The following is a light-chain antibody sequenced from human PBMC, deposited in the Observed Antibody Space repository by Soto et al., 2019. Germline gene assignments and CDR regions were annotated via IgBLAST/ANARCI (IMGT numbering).Light chain of an antibody. CDR1: SSDVGGYNF. J-gene: IGLJ2*01. CDR2: DVS. CDR3: SSFTSSDTLVV. V-gene: IGLV2-14*03. Sequence: QLVLTQPASVSGSPGQSITISCTGTSSDVGGYNFVSWYQHHPAKAPKLMIYDVSNRPSGVSNRFSGSKSGNTASLTISGLQAEDEAHYYCSSFTSSDTLVVFGGGTKVTVL.